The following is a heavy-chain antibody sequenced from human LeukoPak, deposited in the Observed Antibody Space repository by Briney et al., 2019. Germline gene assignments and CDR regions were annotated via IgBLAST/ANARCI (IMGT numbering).Heavy chain of an antibody. CDR3: ARAPGYDFWSGPDAFDI. D-gene: IGHD3-3*01. J-gene: IGHJ3*02. CDR2: ISYDGSNK. V-gene: IGHV3-30*03. CDR1: GFTFSSYG. Sequence: PGGSLRLSCAASGFTFSSYGMHWVRQAPGKGLECVAVISYDGSNKYYADSVKGRFTISRDNAKNSLYLQMNSPRAEDTAVYYCARAPGYDFWSGPDAFDIWGQGTMVTVSS.